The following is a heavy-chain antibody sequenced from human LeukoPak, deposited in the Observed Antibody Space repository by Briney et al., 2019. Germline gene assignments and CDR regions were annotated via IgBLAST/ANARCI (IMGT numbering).Heavy chain of an antibody. Sequence: ASVKVSCKVSGYTLTELSMHWVRQAPGKGLEWMGCFDPEDGETIYAQKFQGRVTMTEDTSTDTAYMELSSLRSEDTAVYYCATSGDIVVVPAAIDYYYGMDVWGQGTTVTVSS. J-gene: IGHJ6*02. CDR1: GYTLTELS. CDR2: FDPEDGET. CDR3: ATSGDIVVVPAAIDYYYGMDV. D-gene: IGHD2-2*02. V-gene: IGHV1-24*01.